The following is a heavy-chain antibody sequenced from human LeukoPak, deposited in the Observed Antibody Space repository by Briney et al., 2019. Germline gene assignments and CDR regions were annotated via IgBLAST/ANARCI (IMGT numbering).Heavy chain of an antibody. CDR3: ARHFSSGSYPDFDY. CDR1: GGSISSYY. V-gene: IGHV4-59*08. J-gene: IGHJ4*02. Sequence: PSEILSLTCTVSGGSISSYYWSWIRQPPGKGLEWIGYIYYSGSTNYNPSLKSRVTISVDTSKNQFSLKLSSVTAADTAVYYCARHFSSGSYPDFDYWGQGTLVTVSS. D-gene: IGHD1-26*01. CDR2: IYYSGST.